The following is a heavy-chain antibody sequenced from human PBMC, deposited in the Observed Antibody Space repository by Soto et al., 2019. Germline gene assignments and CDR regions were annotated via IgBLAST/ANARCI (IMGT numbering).Heavy chain of an antibody. J-gene: IGHJ3*02. V-gene: IGHV3-21*01. CDR2: ISSSSSYI. Sequence: GGSLRLSCAASGFTFSSYSMNWVRQAPGKGLEWVSSISSSSSYIYYADSVKGRFTISRDNAKNSLYPQMNSLRAEDTAVYYCARVGHYDFWSGYYQPQDAFDIWGQGTMVTVSS. CDR3: ARVGHYDFWSGYYQPQDAFDI. D-gene: IGHD3-3*01. CDR1: GFTFSSYS.